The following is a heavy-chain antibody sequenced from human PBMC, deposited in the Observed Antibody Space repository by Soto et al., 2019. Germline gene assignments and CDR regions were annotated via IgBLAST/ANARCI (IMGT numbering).Heavy chain of an antibody. J-gene: IGHJ1*01. CDR1: GYTFTTYD. D-gene: IGHD3-22*01. CDR2: MNPNSGNT. V-gene: IGHV1-8*01. CDR3: ARGLRDSSGKEYFQY. Sequence: QVQLVQSGAEVKKPGASVKVSCKASGYTFTTYDINWVRQATGQGLEWMGWMNPNSGNTGYAQKLQGRVSMTRNTSISTAYMELSSLRSDDTAVYYCARGLRDSSGKEYFQYWGQGTLLTVSS.